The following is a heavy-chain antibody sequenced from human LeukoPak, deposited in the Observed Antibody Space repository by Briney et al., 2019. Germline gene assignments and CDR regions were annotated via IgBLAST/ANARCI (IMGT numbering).Heavy chain of an antibody. V-gene: IGHV4-34*01. CDR2: INHSGST. D-gene: IGHD3-22*01. Sequence: SETLSLTCAVYGGSFSGYYWSWIRQPPGKGLEWIGEINHSGSTNYNPSLKSRVTISVDTSKNQFSLKLSSVTAADTAVYYCARSYYYDSSGYNVGAFDIWGQGTMVTVSS. CDR1: GGSFSGYY. J-gene: IGHJ3*02. CDR3: ARSYYYDSSGYNVGAFDI.